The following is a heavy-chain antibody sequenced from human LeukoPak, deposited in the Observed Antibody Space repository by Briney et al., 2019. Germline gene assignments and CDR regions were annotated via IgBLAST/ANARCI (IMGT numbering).Heavy chain of an antibody. CDR1: GYTFTSYG. D-gene: IGHD2-21*02. CDR2: ISAYNGNT. Sequence: ASVKVSCKASGYTFTSYGISWVRQAPGQRLEWMGWISAYNGNTNYAQKLQGRVTMTTDTSTSTAYMELRSLRSDDTAVYYCARVGAPLAYCGGDCYSFVDYWGQGTLVTVSS. J-gene: IGHJ4*02. CDR3: ARVGAPLAYCGGDCYSFVDY. V-gene: IGHV1-18*01.